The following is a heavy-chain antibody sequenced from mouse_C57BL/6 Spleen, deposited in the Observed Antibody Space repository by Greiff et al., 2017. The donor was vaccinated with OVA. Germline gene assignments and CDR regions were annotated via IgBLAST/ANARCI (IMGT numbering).Heavy chain of an antibody. CDR1: GYTFTSYW. J-gene: IGHJ2*01. Sequence: QVQLQQPGAELVRPGSSVKLSCKASGYTFTSYWMDWVKQRPGQGLEWIGNIYPSDSETHYNQKFKDKATLTVDKSSSTAYMQLSSLTSEDSAVYDCARRGPLYDGNDYWGQGTTLTVSS. CDR2: IYPSDSET. CDR3: ARRGPLYDGNDY. D-gene: IGHD2-1*01. V-gene: IGHV1-61*01.